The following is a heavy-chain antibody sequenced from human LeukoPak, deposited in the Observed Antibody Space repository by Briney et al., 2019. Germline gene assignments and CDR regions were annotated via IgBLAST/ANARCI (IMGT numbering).Heavy chain of an antibody. CDR3: ARPLPIVGEVLGAFDI. J-gene: IGHJ3*02. CDR2: IYPGDSDT. V-gene: IGHV5-51*01. Sequence: GESLQISCQGSGNSFTSYWIGWVRQMPGKGLEWMGIIYPGDSDTRYSPSFQGQVTISADKSISTAYLQWSSLKASDTAMYYCARPLPIVGEVLGAFDIWGQGTMVAVSS. CDR1: GNSFTSYW. D-gene: IGHD1-26*01.